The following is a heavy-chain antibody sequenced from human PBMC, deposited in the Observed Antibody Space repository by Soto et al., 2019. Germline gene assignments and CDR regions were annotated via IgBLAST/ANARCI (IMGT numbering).Heavy chain of an antibody. V-gene: IGHV4-39*01. CDR1: GGSISSSSYY. CDR2: IYYSGST. D-gene: IGHD3-10*01. Sequence: QLQLQESGPGLVKPSETLSLTCTVSGGSISSSSYYWGWIRQPPGKRLEWIGSIYYSGSTYYNPSLKSRVTISVDTSKNQFSLKLSSVTAADTAVYYCARHAVLLWFGELLRHFDYWGQGTLVTVSS. CDR3: ARHAVLLWFGELLRHFDY. J-gene: IGHJ4*02.